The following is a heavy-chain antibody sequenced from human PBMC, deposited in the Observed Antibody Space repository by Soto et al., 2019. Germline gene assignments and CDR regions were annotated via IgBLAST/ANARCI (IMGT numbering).Heavy chain of an antibody. CDR3: ARDKGTSSVIKFGGVNRALGY. D-gene: IGHD3-16*01. V-gene: IGHV3-33*01. Sequence: GGSLRLSCAASGFTFSSYGMHWVRQAPGKGLEWVAVIWYDGSNKYYADSVKGRFTISRDNSKNTLYLQMNSLRAEDTAVYYCARDKGTSSVIKFGGVNRALGYWGQGTLVTVSS. CDR1: GFTFSSYG. CDR2: IWYDGSNK. J-gene: IGHJ4*02.